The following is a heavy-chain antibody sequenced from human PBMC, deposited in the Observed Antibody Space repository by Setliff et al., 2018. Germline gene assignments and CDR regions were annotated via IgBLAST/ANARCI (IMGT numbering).Heavy chain of an antibody. V-gene: IGHV4-59*01. CDR1: GGSISTYY. CDR3: ARDSALHSYHYDSSGYLDY. Sequence: LSLTCTVSGGSISTYYWSWIRQTPVKGLEWIGYVYYSGTTNYNPLFKSRVTISVDRPKNQFSLKLSSVIAADTGVYYCARDSALHSYHYDSSGYLDYWGQGALVTVSS. J-gene: IGHJ4*02. CDR2: VYYSGTT. D-gene: IGHD3-22*01.